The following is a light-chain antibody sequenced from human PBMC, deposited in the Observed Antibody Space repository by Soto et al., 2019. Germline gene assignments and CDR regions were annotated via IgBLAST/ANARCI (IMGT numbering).Light chain of an antibody. J-gene: IGLJ1*01. CDR3: SSYTSNSPLYV. V-gene: IGLV2-14*01. Sequence: QSVLNQPASVSGSPGQSITISCTGTSSDVGGYEYVLWYQQHPGKAPKLMIYDVSNRPSGVSNRFSGSKSGNTASLTISGLQAEDEADYYCSSYTSNSPLYVFGTGTKVTVL. CDR1: SSDVGGYEY. CDR2: DVS.